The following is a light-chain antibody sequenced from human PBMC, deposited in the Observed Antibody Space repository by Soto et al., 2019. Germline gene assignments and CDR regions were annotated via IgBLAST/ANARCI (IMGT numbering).Light chain of an antibody. V-gene: IGKV3-15*01. CDR1: QSVSNN. Sequence: EIMMTQSPATLSVSPGERATLSCRASQSVSNNLAWYQQKPGQAPRLLIYYASTKATGIPARFSGSGSGTEFTLTISSLQSEDFALYYCQQYNNWPPITFGQGTRLEIK. J-gene: IGKJ5*01. CDR3: QQYNNWPPIT. CDR2: YAS.